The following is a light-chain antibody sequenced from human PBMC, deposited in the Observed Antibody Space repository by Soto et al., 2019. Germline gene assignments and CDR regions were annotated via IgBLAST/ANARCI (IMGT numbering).Light chain of an antibody. Sequence: QAVVTQEPSLTVSPGGTVTLTCASNTGAVTSDYYANWFQQKPGQAPGALIYSTTNRHSWTPARFSGSLLGGKAALTLSGVQPEDEAEYYCLLYYAGARVFGGGTKVTVL. CDR2: STT. J-gene: IGLJ3*02. CDR1: TGAVTSDYY. V-gene: IGLV7-43*01. CDR3: LLYYAGARV.